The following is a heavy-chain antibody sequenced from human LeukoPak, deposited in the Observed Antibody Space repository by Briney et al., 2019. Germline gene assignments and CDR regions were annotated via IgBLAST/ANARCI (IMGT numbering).Heavy chain of an antibody. J-gene: IGHJ3*02. CDR2: INTNSRVT. V-gene: IGHV1-2*02. Sequence: GASVKVSCKASGYTFTDYYMHWVRQAPAQGLEWMRWINTNSRVTNNAQKCQGRVSMTRDTSISTAYMELSSLRSDDTAVYYCAKDGDTAMALNAFDIWGQGTMVTVSS. CDR1: GYTFTDYY. CDR3: AKDGDTAMALNAFDI. D-gene: IGHD5-18*01.